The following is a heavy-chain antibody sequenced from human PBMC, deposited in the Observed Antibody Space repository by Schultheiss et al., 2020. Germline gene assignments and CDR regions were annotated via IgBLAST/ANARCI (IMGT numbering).Heavy chain of an antibody. Sequence: ASVKVSGKASGYTFTSYYMHWVRQAPGQGLEWMGIINPSGGSTSYAQKFQGRVTMTRDTSISTAYMELSRLRSDDTAVYYCAREAVGDIVVVPAAGSVDWFDPWGQGTLVTVSS. CDR1: GYTFTSYY. D-gene: IGHD2-2*01. CDR3: AREAVGDIVVVPAAGSVDWFDP. J-gene: IGHJ5*02. V-gene: IGHV1-46*01. CDR2: INPSGGST.